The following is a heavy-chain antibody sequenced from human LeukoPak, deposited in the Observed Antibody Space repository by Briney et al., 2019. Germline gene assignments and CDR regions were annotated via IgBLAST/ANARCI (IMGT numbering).Heavy chain of an antibody. D-gene: IGHD2-15*01. V-gene: IGHV3-21*01. CDR1: AFTFSSYN. J-gene: IGHJ4*02. CDR3: ARELSGGSR. Sequence: GGSLRLSCAASAFTFSSYNMNWVRQAPGKGLEWVSSISSSSSYIYYADSVKGRFTISRANAKNSLYLQMNSLRAEDTAVYYCARELSGGSRWGQGTLVTVSS. CDR2: ISSSSSYI.